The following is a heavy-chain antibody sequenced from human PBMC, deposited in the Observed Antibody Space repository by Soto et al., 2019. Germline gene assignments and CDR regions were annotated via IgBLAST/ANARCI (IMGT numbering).Heavy chain of an antibody. CDR1: GFTFSSYW. Sequence: GGSLRLSCAASGFTFSSYWMSWVRQAPGKGLEWVANIKQDGSEKYYVDSVKGRFTISRDNAKNSLYLQMNSLRAEDTAVYYCARVAPDIVVVPADYYYYYMDVWGKGTTVTVSS. V-gene: IGHV3-7*01. CDR2: IKQDGSEK. D-gene: IGHD2-2*01. J-gene: IGHJ6*03. CDR3: ARVAPDIVVVPADYYYYYMDV.